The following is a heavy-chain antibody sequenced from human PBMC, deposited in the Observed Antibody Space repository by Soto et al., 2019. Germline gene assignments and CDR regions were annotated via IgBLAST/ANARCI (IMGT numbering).Heavy chain of an antibody. D-gene: IGHD4-17*01. CDR1: GGSISSGGYY. Sequence: LSLTCTVSGGSISSGGYYWSLIRQHPGKGLEWIGYIYYSGSTYYNPSLKSRVTISVDTSKNQFSLKLSSVTAADTAVYYCARDVIEARATVTTFRFDPWGQGTLVTVSS. CDR3: ARDVIEARATVTTFRFDP. V-gene: IGHV4-31*03. CDR2: IYYSGST. J-gene: IGHJ5*02.